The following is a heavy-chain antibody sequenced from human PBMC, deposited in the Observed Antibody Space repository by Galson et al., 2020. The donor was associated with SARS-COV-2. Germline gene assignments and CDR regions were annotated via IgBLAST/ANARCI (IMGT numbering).Heavy chain of an antibody. CDR1: GFTFSDYE. CDR3: ASPYLAAASFFGAFDI. D-gene: IGHD6-13*01. CDR2: ISSSGTNI. Sequence: SCTGSGFTFSDYEMNWVRLGPGKGLEWVSYISSSGTNIYYADSVKGRFTISRDNAKNSLYLQMTSLRAEDTAVYYCASPYLAAASFFGAFDIGGPGTMVTVS. J-gene: IGHJ3*02. V-gene: IGHV3-48*03.